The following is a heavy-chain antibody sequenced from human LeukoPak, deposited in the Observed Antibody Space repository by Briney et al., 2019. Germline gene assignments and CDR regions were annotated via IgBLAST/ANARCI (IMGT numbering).Heavy chain of an antibody. V-gene: IGHV1-3*01. D-gene: IGHD2-8*02. CDR1: GYTFTSYA. J-gene: IGHJ4*02. CDR3: ARDSGGGSNDY. CDR2: ISAGNGNT. Sequence: ASVKVSCKASGYTFTSYAIHWVRQAPGQRLEWMGWISAGNGNTKYSQNFQGRVTFISNTSATTAFMELSSLRSEDAAVYYCARDSGGGSNDYWGQGTLVTVSS.